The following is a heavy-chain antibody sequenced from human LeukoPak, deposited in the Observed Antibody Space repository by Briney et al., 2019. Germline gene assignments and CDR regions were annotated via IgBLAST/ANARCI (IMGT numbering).Heavy chain of an antibody. V-gene: IGHV3-23*01. CDR3: ARDYDSSGYYSGDAFDI. D-gene: IGHD3-22*01. Sequence: PGGSLRLSCAASGFTFSSYAMSWVRQAPGKGLEWVSAISGSGGSTYYADSVKGRFTISRDNSKNTLYLQMNSLRAEDTAVYYCARDYDSSGYYSGDAFDIWGQGTMVTVSS. CDR2: ISGSGGST. J-gene: IGHJ3*02. CDR1: GFTFSSYA.